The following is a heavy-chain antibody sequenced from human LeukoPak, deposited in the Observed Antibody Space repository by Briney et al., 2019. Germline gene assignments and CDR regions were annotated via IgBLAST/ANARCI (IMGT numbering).Heavy chain of an antibody. CDR3: ARAENGLSY. V-gene: IGHV4-59*01. Sequence: PSETLSLTRTVSGGSISSYYWSWIRQPPGKGLEWIGYIYYSGSTNYSPSLKSRVTISVDTSKNQFSLKLSSVTAADTAVYYCARAENGLSYWGQGTLVTVSS. CDR2: IYYSGST. J-gene: IGHJ4*02. D-gene: IGHD3-16*01. CDR1: GGSISSYY.